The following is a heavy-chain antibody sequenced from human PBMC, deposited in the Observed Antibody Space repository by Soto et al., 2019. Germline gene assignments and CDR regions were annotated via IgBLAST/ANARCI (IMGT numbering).Heavy chain of an antibody. CDR2: IYPGDSDT. V-gene: IGHV5-51*01. J-gene: IGHJ6*02. CDR1: GYNFTSYW. Sequence: GESLKISCKGSGYNFTSYWIGWVRQMPGKGLEWMGIIYPGDSDTRYSPSFQGQVTISADKSISTAYLQWSSLKASDTAMYYCARSSAGRYYYYGMDVWGQGTTVTVSS. CDR3: ARSSAGRYYYYGMDV. D-gene: IGHD6-13*01.